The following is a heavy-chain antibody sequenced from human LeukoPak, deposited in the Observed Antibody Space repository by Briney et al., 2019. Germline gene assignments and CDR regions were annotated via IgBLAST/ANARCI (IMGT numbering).Heavy chain of an antibody. V-gene: IGHV1-18*01. CDR3: ASTDYYDSSGYCHY. D-gene: IGHD3-22*01. J-gene: IGHJ4*02. Sequence: ASVKVSCKASGYSFPNYGISWVRQAPGQGLEWMGRISAHNGDVNYAPKFQGRVTMTTDTSTTTAYMELRSLRFDDTAVYYCASTDYYDSSGYCHYWGQGTLVTVSS. CDR2: ISAHNGDV. CDR1: GYSFPNYG.